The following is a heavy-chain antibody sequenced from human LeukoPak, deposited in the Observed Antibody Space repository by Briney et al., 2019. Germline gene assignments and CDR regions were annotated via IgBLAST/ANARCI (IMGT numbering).Heavy chain of an antibody. V-gene: IGHV4-31*03. CDR1: GGSISSGGYY. J-gene: IGHJ4*02. CDR3: ARVLQLWLHDY. Sequence: SETLSLTCTVSGGSISSGGYYWSWIRQHPGKGLEWIGYIYYSGSTYYNPSLKSRVTISVDTSKNQFSLRLSSVTAADTAVYYCARVLQLWLHDYWGQGTLVTVSS. CDR2: IYYSGST. D-gene: IGHD5-18*01.